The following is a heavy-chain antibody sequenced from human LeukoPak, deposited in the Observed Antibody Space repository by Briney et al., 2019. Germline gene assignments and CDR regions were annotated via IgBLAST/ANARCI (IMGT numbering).Heavy chain of an antibody. CDR2: IWYDGSNK. Sequence: AGGSLRLSCAASGFTFSSYGMHWVRQAPGKGLEWVAVIWYDGSNKYYADSVKGRFTISRDNSKNTLYLQMNSLRAEDTAVYYCARDRLEKTWIQLWPRNYYYYGMDVWGQGTTVTVSS. V-gene: IGHV3-33*08. CDR3: ARDRLEKTWIQLWPRNYYYYGMDV. CDR1: GFTFSSYG. J-gene: IGHJ6*02. D-gene: IGHD5-18*01.